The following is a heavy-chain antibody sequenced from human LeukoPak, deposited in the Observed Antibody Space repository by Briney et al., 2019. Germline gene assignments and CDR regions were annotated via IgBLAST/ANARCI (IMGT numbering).Heavy chain of an antibody. V-gene: IGHV3-30*18. CDR3: PKDQHSSSWYSDY. Sequence: GGSLRLSCAASGFTFSSYGRHWVGQAPGKGLEGVAIISYDGTNTYYVEYVKGRFTIYKDNYKNTLSLQMNSLTAEDTAVYYCPKDQHSSSWYSDYWGQGTLVTVSS. J-gene: IGHJ4*02. D-gene: IGHD6-13*01. CDR1: GFTFSSYG. CDR2: ISYDGTNT.